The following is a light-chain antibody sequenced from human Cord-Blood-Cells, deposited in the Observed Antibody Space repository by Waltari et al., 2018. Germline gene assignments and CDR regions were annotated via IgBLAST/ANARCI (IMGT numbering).Light chain of an antibody. J-gene: IGKJ1*01. CDR1: QSVLYSSNNKYY. Sequence: DIVMTQSPDSLAVSVGERATINCKSSQSVLYSSNNKYYLAWYQQKPGQPPKLLIYGASTRKSGVPDRFSGSGSGTDFTLTISSLQAEDVSVYDCQQYYSTPRTFGQGTKVEIK. V-gene: IGKV4-1*01. CDR2: GAS. CDR3: QQYYSTPRT.